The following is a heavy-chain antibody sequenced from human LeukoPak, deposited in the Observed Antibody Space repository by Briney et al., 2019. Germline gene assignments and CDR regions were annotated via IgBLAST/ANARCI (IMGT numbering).Heavy chain of an antibody. V-gene: IGHV3-21*01. Sequence: PGGSLRLSCAASGFTFSSYSMNWVRQAPGKGLEWVSSISSSSSYIYYADSVKGRFTISRDNAKNSLYLQMNSLRAEDTAVYYCARDQYYYDSSGYYSLDYWGQGTLVTVSS. D-gene: IGHD3-22*01. J-gene: IGHJ4*02. CDR1: GFTFSSYS. CDR2: ISSSSSYI. CDR3: ARDQYYYDSSGYYSLDY.